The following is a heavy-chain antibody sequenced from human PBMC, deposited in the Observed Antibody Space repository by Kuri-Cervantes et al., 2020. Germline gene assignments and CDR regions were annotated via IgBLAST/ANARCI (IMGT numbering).Heavy chain of an antibody. V-gene: IGHV3-30-3*01. Sequence: GGSLRLSCAASGFTFSSYAMHWVRQAPGKGLEWVAVISYDGSNKYYADSVKGRFTISRDNSKNTLYLQMNSLRAEDTAVYDCARDLSGSYYYYYYYGMDVWGQGTTVTVSS. J-gene: IGHJ6*02. CDR2: ISYDGSNK. CDR1: GFTFSSYA. D-gene: IGHD3-10*01. CDR3: ARDLSGSYYYYYYYGMDV.